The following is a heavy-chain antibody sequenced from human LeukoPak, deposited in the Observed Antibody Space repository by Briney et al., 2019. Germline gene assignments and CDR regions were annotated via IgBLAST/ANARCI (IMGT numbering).Heavy chain of an antibody. V-gene: IGHV3-23*01. CDR1: GFTFSNYG. Sequence: GGSLRLSCAASGFTFSNYGMSWVRQAPGKGLEWVSVIRGSGGGTYYADSVKGRFTISRDNSKNTVYLQMNSLRAEDTAVYYCVKARMPHCGTDCLESWGQGTLVTLPS. D-gene: IGHD2-21*02. CDR3: VKARMPHCGTDCLES. J-gene: IGHJ4*02. CDR2: IRGSGGGT.